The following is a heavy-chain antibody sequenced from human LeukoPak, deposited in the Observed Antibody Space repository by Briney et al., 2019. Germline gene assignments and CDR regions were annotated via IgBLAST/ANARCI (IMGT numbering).Heavy chain of an antibody. CDR3: ARGNGWIRRGFDP. V-gene: IGHV3-48*03. CDR1: GFTFSSYE. D-gene: IGHD6-19*01. CDR2: ISSSGSTI. Sequence: SGGSLRLSCAASGFTFSSYEMNWVRQAPGKGLEWVSYISSSGSTIYYADSVKGRFTISRDSAKNSLYLQMNSLRAEDTAVYYCARGNGWIRRGFDPWGQGTLVTVSS. J-gene: IGHJ5*02.